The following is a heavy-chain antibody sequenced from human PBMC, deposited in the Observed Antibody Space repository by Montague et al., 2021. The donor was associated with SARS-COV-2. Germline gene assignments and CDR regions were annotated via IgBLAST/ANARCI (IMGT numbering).Heavy chain of an antibody. Sequence: SETLSLTCAGDLHCGGGEYWRRIGEPPAKGQARNEIIYRIGSTYYNPSLRSRVTISVDTSKNQFSLKLSSVTAADTAVYYCASPIVVVTAPNYYGMDVWGQGTTVTVSS. J-gene: IGHJ6*02. CDR1: LHCGGGEY. CDR3: ASPIVVVTAPNYYGMDV. CDR2: IYRIGST. D-gene: IGHD2-21*02. V-gene: IGHV4-38-2*01.